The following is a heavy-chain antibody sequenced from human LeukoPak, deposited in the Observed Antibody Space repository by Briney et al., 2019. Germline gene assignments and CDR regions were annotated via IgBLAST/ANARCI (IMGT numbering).Heavy chain of an antibody. V-gene: IGHV3-30*02. CDR3: SKKGQNEDYGKPD. CDR2: IRYDGSNK. J-gene: IGHJ4*02. Sequence: GGSLRLSCAASGFTFSSYGMHWVRQAPGKGLEWVAFIRYDGSNKYYADSVKGRFTISRDNSKNTLYLQMNSLRAEDTAVYYCSKKGQNEDYGKPDWGQGTLVTVSS. D-gene: IGHD4-17*01. CDR1: GFTFSSYG.